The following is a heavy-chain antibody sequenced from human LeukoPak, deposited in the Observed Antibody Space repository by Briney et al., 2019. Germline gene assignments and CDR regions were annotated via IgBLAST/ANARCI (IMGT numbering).Heavy chain of an antibody. J-gene: IGHJ4*02. CDR3: TLYNY. CDR1: GYTFTSYD. CDR2: MSPNSANT. Sequence: GASVKVSCKASGYTFTSYDINWVRQATGQGLEWMGWMSPNSANTGYAQKFQGRVTITRNTSISTAYMELSSLRSEDMAVYYCTLYNYWGQGTLVTVSS. D-gene: IGHD1-14*01. V-gene: IGHV1-8*03.